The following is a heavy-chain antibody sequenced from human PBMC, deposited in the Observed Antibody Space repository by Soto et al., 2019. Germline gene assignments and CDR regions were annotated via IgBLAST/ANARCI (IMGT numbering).Heavy chain of an antibody. D-gene: IGHD5-18*01. J-gene: IGHJ6*02. Sequence: PGGSLRLSCAASGFTFSSYGMHWVRQAPGKGLEWVAVISYDGSNKYYADSVKGRFTISRDNSKNTLYLQMNSLRAEDTAVYYCAKDRGYSSGSHPFYYGMDVWGQGTTVTVSS. V-gene: IGHV3-30*18. CDR1: GFTFSSYG. CDR2: ISYDGSNK. CDR3: AKDRGYSSGSHPFYYGMDV.